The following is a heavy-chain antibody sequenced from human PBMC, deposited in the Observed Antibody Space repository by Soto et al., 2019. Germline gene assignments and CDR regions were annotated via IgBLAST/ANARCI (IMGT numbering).Heavy chain of an antibody. CDR2: ISSSSSTI. J-gene: IGHJ6*02. CDR3: ARDQPGFWSGYYSPYYYYGMDV. D-gene: IGHD3-3*01. V-gene: IGHV3-48*02. CDR1: GFTFSSYS. Sequence: GGSLRLSCAASGFTFSSYSMNWVRQAPGKGLEWVSYISSSSSTIYYADSVKGRFTISRDNAKNSLYLQMNSLRDDDTAVYYCARDQPGFWSGYYSPYYYYGMDVWGQGTTVTVSS.